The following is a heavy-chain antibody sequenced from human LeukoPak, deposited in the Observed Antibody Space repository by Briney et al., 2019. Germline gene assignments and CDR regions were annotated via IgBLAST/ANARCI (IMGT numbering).Heavy chain of an antibody. Sequence: SETLSLTCTVSRGSSSSYYWSWIRQSPGKGLEWIGYVSDRGGTNYNPSLKSRVTISVDTSKNQFSLKLRSVTAADTAVYYCARERTGFGECDYWGQGTLVTVSS. CDR1: RGSSSSYY. CDR3: ARERTGFGECDY. D-gene: IGHD3-10*01. J-gene: IGHJ4*02. V-gene: IGHV4-59*01. CDR2: VSDRGGT.